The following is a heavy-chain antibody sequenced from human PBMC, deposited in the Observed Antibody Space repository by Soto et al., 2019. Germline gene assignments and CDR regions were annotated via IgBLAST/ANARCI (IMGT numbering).Heavy chain of an antibody. V-gene: IGHV3-74*01. CDR3: ASLFASTYSPRAFGF. D-gene: IGHD2-15*01. J-gene: IGHJ4*02. CDR1: EFASTSYW. CDR2: FKSDGTTA. Sequence: GPMRHPCKASEFASTSYWRRRIRQTPWKWLVWVACFKSDGTTATYADSVRGRFTISRDHAKNTLYLQMNSLSAEDTAVYYCASLFASTYSPRAFGFWGQGTQVSVSS.